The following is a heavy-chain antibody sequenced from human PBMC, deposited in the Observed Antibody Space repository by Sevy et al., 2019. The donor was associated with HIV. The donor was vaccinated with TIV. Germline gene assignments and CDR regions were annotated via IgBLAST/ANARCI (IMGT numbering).Heavy chain of an antibody. Sequence: GGSLRLACAASGFTFSSYAMHWVRRAPGKGLEWVAVISYDGSNKDYTDSVKGRFTISRDNSKNTLYLQMNSLRAEDTAVYYCARGIVVVVAAGPWNYWGQGTLVTVS. D-gene: IGHD2-15*01. V-gene: IGHV3-30-3*01. CDR1: GFTFSSYA. CDR2: ISYDGSNK. J-gene: IGHJ4*02. CDR3: ARGIVVVVAAGPWNY.